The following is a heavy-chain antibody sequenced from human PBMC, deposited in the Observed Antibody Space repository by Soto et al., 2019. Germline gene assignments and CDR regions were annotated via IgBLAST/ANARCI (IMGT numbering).Heavy chain of an antibody. CDR2: ISAYNGNT. D-gene: IGHD1-26*01. Sequence: ASVKVSCKASGYTFTSYGISWVRQAPGQGLEWMGWISAYNGNTNYAQKLQGRVTMTKDTSTSTAYMELRSLRSDDTAVYYCARGTTLPVEHPFDYWGQGTLVTVSS. V-gene: IGHV1-18*01. CDR3: ARGTTLPVEHPFDY. J-gene: IGHJ4*02. CDR1: GYTFTSYG.